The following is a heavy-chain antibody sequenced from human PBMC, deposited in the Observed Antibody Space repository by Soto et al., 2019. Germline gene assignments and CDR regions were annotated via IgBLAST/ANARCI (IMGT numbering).Heavy chain of an antibody. CDR1: GYSFTSYW. CDR3: ARHMGAYDSSGPDDAFEI. Sequence: GESLKISCKGSGYSFTSYWIGWVRQMPGKGLEWMGIIYPGDSDTRYSPSFQGQVTISADKSISTAYLQWSSLKASDTAMYYCARHMGAYDSSGPDDAFEIWGQGTMVTVS. CDR2: IYPGDSDT. J-gene: IGHJ3*02. V-gene: IGHV5-51*01. D-gene: IGHD3-22*01.